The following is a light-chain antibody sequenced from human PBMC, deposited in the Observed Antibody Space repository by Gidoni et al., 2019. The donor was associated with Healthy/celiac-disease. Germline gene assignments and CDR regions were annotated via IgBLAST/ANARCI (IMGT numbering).Light chain of an antibody. Sequence: IVMTQSPATLSVSPGERATLSCRASQSVNSNLAWYQQKPGQAPRLLIYGASTRATGIPARFSGSGSGTEFTLTISSRLSEDFAVYYCQQYNNWPPWAFGQGTKLEIK. J-gene: IGKJ2*01. CDR1: QSVNSN. CDR2: GAS. CDR3: QQYNNWPPWA. V-gene: IGKV3-15*01.